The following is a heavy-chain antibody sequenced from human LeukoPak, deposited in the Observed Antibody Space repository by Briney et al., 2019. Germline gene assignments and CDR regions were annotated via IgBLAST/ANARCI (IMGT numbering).Heavy chain of an antibody. J-gene: IGHJ6*02. D-gene: IGHD3-22*01. Sequence: ASVKVSCKASGYTFTSYGISWVRQAPGQGHEWMGWISAYNGNTNYAQKLQGRVTMTTDTSTSTAYMELRSLRSDDTAVYYCARSGHYYDSSGYSICYYYGMDVWGQGTTVTVSS. CDR2: ISAYNGNT. CDR1: GYTFTSYG. CDR3: ARSGHYYDSSGYSICYYYGMDV. V-gene: IGHV1-18*04.